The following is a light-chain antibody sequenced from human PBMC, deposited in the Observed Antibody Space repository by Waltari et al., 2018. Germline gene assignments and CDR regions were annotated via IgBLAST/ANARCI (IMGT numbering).Light chain of an antibody. Sequence: QSALTQPASVSGSPGQSITLSCTGTSSAVGFYNYVSWYQQHPGKAPKLIIYDVSERPSGVSDRFSGSKSGNTASLTISGLQAEDEADYYCNSYTGSSSWVFGGGTKLAVL. V-gene: IGLV2-14*01. J-gene: IGLJ3*02. CDR3: NSYTGSSSWV. CDR2: DVS. CDR1: SSAVGFYNY.